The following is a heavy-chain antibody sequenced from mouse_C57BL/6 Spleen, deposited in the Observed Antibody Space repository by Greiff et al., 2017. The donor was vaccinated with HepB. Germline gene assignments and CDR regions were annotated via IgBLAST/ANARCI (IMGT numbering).Heavy chain of an antibody. CDR1: GYTFTDYY. J-gene: IGHJ2*01. V-gene: IGHV1-26*01. CDR3: ARDEGIIYYGNPYFDY. CDR2: INPNNGGT. D-gene: IGHD2-1*01. Sequence: VQLQQSGPELVKPGASVKISCKASGYTFTDYYMNWVKQSHGKSLEWIGDINPNNGGTSYNQKFKGKATLTVDKSSSTAYMELRSLTSEDSAVYYCARDEGIIYYGNPYFDYWGQGTTLTVSS.